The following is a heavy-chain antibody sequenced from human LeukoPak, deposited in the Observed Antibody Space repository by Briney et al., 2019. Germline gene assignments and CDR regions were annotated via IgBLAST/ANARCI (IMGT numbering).Heavy chain of an antibody. D-gene: IGHD3-10*01. CDR2: ISASDGRT. V-gene: IGHV3-23*01. Sequence: GGSLRLSCAASGFTFSSYAMSWVRQAPGKGLEWVSAISASDGRTWYADSVRGRFTISRDNFKNTLYMQINSLRAEDTAVYYCVRDKRFPDDVFDIWGQGTLVTVSS. CDR1: GFTFSSYA. J-gene: IGHJ3*02. CDR3: VRDKRFPDDVFDI.